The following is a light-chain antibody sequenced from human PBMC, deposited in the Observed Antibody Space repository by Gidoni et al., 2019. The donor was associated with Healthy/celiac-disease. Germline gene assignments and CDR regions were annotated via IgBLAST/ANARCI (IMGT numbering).Light chain of an antibody. Sequence: EIVLTQSPATLSLSPGERATLSCRASQSVSSYFAWYQQTPGQAPRLLIYDASNRATGIPARFSGSAPGTYFPLTISSLEPDDSAVYYCQQRSNWPRTFGQGTKLEIK. V-gene: IGKV3-11*01. J-gene: IGKJ2*01. CDR2: DAS. CDR3: QQRSNWPRT. CDR1: QSVSSY.